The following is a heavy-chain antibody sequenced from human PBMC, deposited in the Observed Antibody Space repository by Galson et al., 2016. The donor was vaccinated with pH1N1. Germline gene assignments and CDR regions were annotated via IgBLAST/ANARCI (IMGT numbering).Heavy chain of an antibody. V-gene: IGHV1-18*01. J-gene: IGHJ4*02. Sequence: SVKVSCKASGYTFTNYGITWVRQAPGQGLEWMAWMSAYNGNTNYAQKFQGRVTMATDTSTNTAYMELRNLTSDDTAVYYCARDVRISLWLPDFWDQGTLVTVSS. D-gene: IGHD5-18*01. CDR2: MSAYNGNT. CDR1: GYTFTNYG. CDR3: ARDVRISLWLPDF.